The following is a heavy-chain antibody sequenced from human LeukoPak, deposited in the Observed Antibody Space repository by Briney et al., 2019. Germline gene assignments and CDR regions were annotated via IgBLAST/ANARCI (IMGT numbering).Heavy chain of an antibody. D-gene: IGHD1-1*01. Sequence: GGSLRLSCAASGFTFDRFTIHWVRQTPGKGLEWVSLINRRGHTFYADSVKGRFTISRDNSRNSVFLQMNSLRAEDTAVYYCARLGTHWGQGTLVTVSS. CDR3: ARLGTH. V-gene: IGHV3-43*01. J-gene: IGHJ4*02. CDR1: GFTFDRFT. CDR2: INRRGHT.